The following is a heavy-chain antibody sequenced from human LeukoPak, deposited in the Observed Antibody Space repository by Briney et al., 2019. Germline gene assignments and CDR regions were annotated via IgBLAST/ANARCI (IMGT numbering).Heavy chain of an antibody. V-gene: IGHV3-48*02. Sequence: GGSLRLSCAASGFTFSSNSMSWVRQAPGKGLEWVSYISSSSTTIYYADSVKGRFTISRDNAKNSLYLQMSSLRDEDTAVYYCAREGLELLWGQGTLATVSS. J-gene: IGHJ4*02. D-gene: IGHD1-7*01. CDR2: ISSSSTTI. CDR1: GFTFSSNS. CDR3: AREGLELL.